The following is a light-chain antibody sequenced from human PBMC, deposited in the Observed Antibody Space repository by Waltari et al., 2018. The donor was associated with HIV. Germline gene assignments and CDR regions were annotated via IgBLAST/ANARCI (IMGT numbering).Light chain of an antibody. J-gene: IGLJ2*01. CDR1: SSDVGGYNY. Sequence: QSALTQPASVSGFPGQSITISCTGTSSDVGGYNYVSWYQQYPGKGPKHITYEVSNRRSGVSERLAGAETGNTTSLTISGSQAEDEADYYCTSYRSNYTHPVRLGGVTKLTVL. CDR3: TSYRSNYTHPVR. V-gene: IGLV2-14*01. CDR2: EVS.